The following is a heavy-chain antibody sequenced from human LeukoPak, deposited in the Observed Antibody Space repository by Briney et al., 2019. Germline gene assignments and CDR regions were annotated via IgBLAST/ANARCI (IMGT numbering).Heavy chain of an antibody. J-gene: IGHJ6*02. CDR1: GGTFSSYA. Sequence: ASVKVSCKASGGTFSSYAISWVRQAPGQGLEWMGWISAYNGNTNYAQKLQGRVTMTTDTSTSTAYMELRSLRSDDTAVYYCARDSSLAEDYYYGMDVWGQGTTVTVSS. CDR3: ARDSSLAEDYYYGMDV. CDR2: ISAYNGNT. V-gene: IGHV1-18*01.